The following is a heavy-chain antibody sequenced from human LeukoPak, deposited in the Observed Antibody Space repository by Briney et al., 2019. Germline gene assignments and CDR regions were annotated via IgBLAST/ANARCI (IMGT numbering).Heavy chain of an antibody. CDR3: AKGGRGNGEVY. CDR2: IKQDGSEK. J-gene: IGHJ4*02. V-gene: IGHV3-7*01. CDR1: GFTFSSYG. D-gene: IGHD2-8*01. Sequence: PGGSLRLSCAVSGFTFSSYGMNWVRQAPGKGLEWVANIKQDGSEKNYVDSVKGRFTISRDNAKSSLFLQMNDLRAEDTAVYYCAKGGRGNGEVYWGQGTLVTVSS.